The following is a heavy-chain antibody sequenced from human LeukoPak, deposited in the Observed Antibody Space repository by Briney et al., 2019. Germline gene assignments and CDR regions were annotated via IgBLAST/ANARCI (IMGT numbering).Heavy chain of an antibody. CDR1: GGSVNSGSYY. Sequence: SETLSLTCTVSGGSVNSGSYYWSWIRQPPGKGLEWIGYIYYSGSTYYNPSLKSRVTISVDTSKNQFSLKLSSVTAADTAVYYCARLYRENYYDSSGTVDYWGQGTLVTVSS. J-gene: IGHJ4*02. CDR3: ARLYRENYYDSSGTVDY. D-gene: IGHD3-22*01. V-gene: IGHV4-61*01. CDR2: IYYSGST.